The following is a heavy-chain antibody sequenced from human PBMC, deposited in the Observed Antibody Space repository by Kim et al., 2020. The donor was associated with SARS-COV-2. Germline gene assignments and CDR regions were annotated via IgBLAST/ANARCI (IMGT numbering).Heavy chain of an antibody. CDR3: ARDGSQLSITMVRGVIMPPNYYSYGMDV. CDR1: GFTFSSYG. V-gene: IGHV3-33*01. Sequence: GGSLRLSCAASGFTFSSYGMHWVRQAPGKGLEWVAVIWYDGSNKYYADSVKGRFTISRDNSKNTLYLQMNSLRAEDTAVYYCARDGSQLSITMVRGVIMPPNYYSYGMDVWGQGTTVTVSS. D-gene: IGHD3-10*01. J-gene: IGHJ6*02. CDR2: IWYDGSNK.